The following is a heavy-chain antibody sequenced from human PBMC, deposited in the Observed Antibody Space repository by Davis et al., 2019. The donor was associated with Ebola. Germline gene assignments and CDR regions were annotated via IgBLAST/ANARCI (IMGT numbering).Heavy chain of an antibody. J-gene: IGHJ4*02. D-gene: IGHD3-22*01. V-gene: IGHV3-23*01. CDR3: AKHLEAYYDSSGYPDC. CDR2: LGTSADT. CDR1: GFIFSSYV. Sequence: GGSLRLSCAASGFIFSSYVMSWVRQAPGKGLEWVSTLGTSADTYYADSVKGRFTISRDNAKNSLYLQMNSLRAEDTALYYCAKHLEAYYDSSGYPDCWGQGTLVTVSS.